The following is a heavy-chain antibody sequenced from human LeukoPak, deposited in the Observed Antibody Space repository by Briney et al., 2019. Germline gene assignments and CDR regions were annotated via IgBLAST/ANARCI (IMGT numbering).Heavy chain of an antibody. J-gene: IGHJ4*02. CDR2: INYSGST. Sequence: PSETLSLTCAVYGGSFSGYYWSWIRQPPGKGLEWIGEINYSGSTNYNPSLKGRVAISVDKSENHISLKLTSVTAADTAVYYCAREGGPYRPLDYSGQGTLVTVAS. CDR1: GGSFSGYY. V-gene: IGHV4-34*01. CDR3: AREGGPYRPLDY.